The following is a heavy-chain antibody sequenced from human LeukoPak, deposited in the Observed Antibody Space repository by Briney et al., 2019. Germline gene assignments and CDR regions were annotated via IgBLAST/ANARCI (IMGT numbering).Heavy chain of an antibody. Sequence: ASVKVSCKASGYTFTSYDINWVRQATGQGLEWMGWMNPNSGNTGYAQKFQGRVTMTRNTSISTAYMELSSLRSEDTAVYYCAIPRGGYGLWDAFDIWGQGTMVTVSS. J-gene: IGHJ3*02. D-gene: IGHD5-12*01. CDR1: GYTFTSYD. V-gene: IGHV1-8*01. CDR3: AIPRGGYGLWDAFDI. CDR2: MNPNSGNT.